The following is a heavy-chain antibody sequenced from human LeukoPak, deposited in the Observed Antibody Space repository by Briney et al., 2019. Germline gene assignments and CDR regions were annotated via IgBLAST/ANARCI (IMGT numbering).Heavy chain of an antibody. CDR3: VSFYETY. CDR2: INSDGSWT. D-gene: IGHD2-2*01. Sequence: GSLRLSCAASGNYWMHWVRQAPGKGLVWVSHINSDGSWTSYADSVKGRFTISKDNAKNTVYLQMNNLRAEDTAVYYCVSFYETYWGRETLVTVSS. V-gene: IGHV3-74*01. CDR1: GNYW. J-gene: IGHJ4*02.